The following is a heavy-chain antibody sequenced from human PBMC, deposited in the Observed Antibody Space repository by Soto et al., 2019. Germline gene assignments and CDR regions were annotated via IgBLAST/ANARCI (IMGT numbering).Heavy chain of an antibody. CDR3: AKGGIGHFDY. CDR1: GGTFGAYG. Sequence: PGGSLRLSCGAAGGTFGAYGRTWVRQATGKGLEWVSTISGSGDTTYYAASVKGRFTISRDNSKNSLYLQMNTLRAEDTAVFYCAKGGIGHFDYWGQGTVVTVSS. CDR2: ISGSGDTT. J-gene: IGHJ4*02. D-gene: IGHD3-16*01. V-gene: IGHV3-23*01.